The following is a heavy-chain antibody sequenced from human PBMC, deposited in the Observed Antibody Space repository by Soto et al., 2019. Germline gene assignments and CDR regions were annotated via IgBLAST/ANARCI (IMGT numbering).Heavy chain of an antibody. CDR3: ARDRQNWNYLDF. J-gene: IGHJ4*02. Sequence: QVQLVQSGAEVKKPGASVKVSCKASGYTFTNYGISWVRQAPGQGLEWMGWIGAYNGNTNFAQKFQGRVTLTTDTCTSTAYMELRSLTSDDTAVYFCARDRQNWNYLDFWGQGTLVTVSS. V-gene: IGHV1-18*01. D-gene: IGHD1-1*01. CDR2: IGAYNGNT. CDR1: GYTFTNYG.